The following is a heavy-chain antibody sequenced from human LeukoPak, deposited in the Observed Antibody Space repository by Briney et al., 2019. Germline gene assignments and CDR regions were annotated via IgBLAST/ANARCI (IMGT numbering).Heavy chain of an antibody. D-gene: IGHD6-13*01. Sequence: GESLKISCKGFGYSFTTYWIGWVRQMPGKGLERMGIIYPGDSDTRYSPSFHGQVTISADKSISTAYLQWSSLKASDTAIYYCARRPSPYSSREFDYWGQGTLVTVSS. CDR1: GYSFTTYW. CDR2: IYPGDSDT. J-gene: IGHJ4*02. CDR3: ARRPSPYSSREFDY. V-gene: IGHV5-51*01.